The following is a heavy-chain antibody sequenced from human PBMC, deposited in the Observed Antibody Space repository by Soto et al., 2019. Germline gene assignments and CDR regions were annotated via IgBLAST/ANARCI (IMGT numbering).Heavy chain of an antibody. CDR1: VFTFSRYS. V-gene: IGHV3-48*02. CDR2: ISSSSSTI. D-gene: IGHD4-17*01. Sequence: VQLVDSGGGLVQPGGSLRLACAASVFTFSRYSMHWFRQDPGKGLELVSYISSSSSTIYYADSVKGRFTICRDNAKNSRYLQMNSLRDDDTAVYSCERDVGYCDYSDAFEIWCQGTMVPVSS. J-gene: IGHJ3*02. CDR3: ERDVGYCDYSDAFEI.